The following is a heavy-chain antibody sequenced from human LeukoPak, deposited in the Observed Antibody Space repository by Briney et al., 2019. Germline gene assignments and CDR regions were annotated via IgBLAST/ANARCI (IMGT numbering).Heavy chain of an antibody. J-gene: IGHJ4*02. Sequence: SETLSLTCTVSGGSISSYYWSWIRQPAGKGLEWIGRIYTSGSTNYNPSLKSRVTMSVDTSKNQFSLKLSSVTAADTAVYYCARDVPATIFGVVILDYFDYRGQGTLVTVSS. D-gene: IGHD3-3*01. CDR2: IYTSGST. CDR1: GGSISSYY. V-gene: IGHV4-4*07. CDR3: ARDVPATIFGVVILDYFDY.